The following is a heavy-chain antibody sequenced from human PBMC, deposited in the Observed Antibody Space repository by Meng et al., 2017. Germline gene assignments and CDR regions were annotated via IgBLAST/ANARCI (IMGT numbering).Heavy chain of an antibody. CDR3: ARDKLRFLTSDGAFDI. V-gene: IGHV3-33*01. J-gene: IGHJ3*02. D-gene: IGHD3-3*01. Sequence: GGSLRLSCAASGFTFSSYGLHWVRQAPGKGLGWVAVIRYDGSNKYYDDSVKGRFTISRDNSKNTLYLQRNSLRAEDTAVYYCARDKLRFLTSDGAFDIWGQGTMVTVSS. CDR1: GFTFSSYG. CDR2: IRYDGSNK.